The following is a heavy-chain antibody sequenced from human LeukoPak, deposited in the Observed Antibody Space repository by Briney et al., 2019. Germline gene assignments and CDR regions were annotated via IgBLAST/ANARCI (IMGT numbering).Heavy chain of an antibody. CDR2: IYYSGST. D-gene: IGHD3-3*01. J-gene: IGHJ6*02. CDR1: GGSISSSSYY. Sequence: SETLSLTCTVSGGSISSSSYYWGWIRQPPGKGLEWIGSIYYSGSTYYNPSLKSRVTISVDTSKNQFSLKLSSVTAADTAVYYCARQLITIFGVGPYYYYHYGMDVWGQGTTVTVSS. V-gene: IGHV4-39*01. CDR3: ARQLITIFGVGPYYYYHYGMDV.